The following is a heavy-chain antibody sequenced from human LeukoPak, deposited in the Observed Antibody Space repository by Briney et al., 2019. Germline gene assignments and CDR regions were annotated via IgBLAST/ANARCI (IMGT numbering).Heavy chain of an antibody. CDR3: ARGGGGDFWSGYPYYFDY. J-gene: IGHJ4*02. Sequence: SETLSLTCTVSGGSISSGGYYWSWIRQHPGKGLEWIGYIYYSGSTYYNPSLKSRVTISVDTSKNQFSLKLSSVTAADTAVYYCARGGGGDFWSGYPYYFDYWGQGTLVTVSS. D-gene: IGHD3-3*01. CDR1: GGSISSGGYY. CDR2: IYYSGST. V-gene: IGHV4-31*03.